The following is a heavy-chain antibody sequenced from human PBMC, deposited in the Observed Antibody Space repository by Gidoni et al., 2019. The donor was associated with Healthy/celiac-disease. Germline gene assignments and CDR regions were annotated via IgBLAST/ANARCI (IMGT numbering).Heavy chain of an antibody. V-gene: IGHV3-53*01. CDR1: GFTVSSNY. J-gene: IGHJ6*03. CDR3: ARELYSSSYSYYYYYYMDV. CDR2: IYSGGST. Sequence: EVQLVESGGGLIQPGGSLRLSCAASGFTVSSNYLSWVRWAHGKGLEWGSVIYSGGSTYYADSVKGRFTISRDNSKNTLYLQMNSLRAEDTAVYYCARELYSSSYSYYYYYYMDVWGKGTTVTVSS. D-gene: IGHD6-6*01.